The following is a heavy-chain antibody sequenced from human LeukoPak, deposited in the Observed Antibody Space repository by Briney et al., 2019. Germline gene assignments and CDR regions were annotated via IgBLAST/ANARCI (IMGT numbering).Heavy chain of an antibody. CDR1: GGSISSGGYY. V-gene: IGHV4-31*03. CDR2: IYYSGST. D-gene: IGHD6-6*01. J-gene: IGHJ1*01. CDR3: ARVGWDSSSSPYFQH. Sequence: SETLSLTCTVSGGSISSGGYYWSWIRQHPGKGLEWIGYIYYSGSTYYNPSLKSRVTITVDTSKNQFSLKLSSVTAADTAVYYCARVGWDSSSSPYFQHWGQGTLVTVSS.